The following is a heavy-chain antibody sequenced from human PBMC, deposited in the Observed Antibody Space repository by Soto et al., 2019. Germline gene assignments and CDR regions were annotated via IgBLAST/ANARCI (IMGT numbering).Heavy chain of an antibody. Sequence: SETLSLTCTVSGGSISSGGYYWNWIRQHPGKGLEWIGYIYYSGSTYYNPSLKSRVNITVDTSKNQFSLKLSSVTAADTAVYYCARDPEGDGYDFDYWGQGTLVTVSS. V-gene: IGHV4-31*03. CDR2: IYYSGST. D-gene: IGHD5-12*01. CDR3: ARDPEGDGYDFDY. J-gene: IGHJ4*02. CDR1: GGSISSGGYY.